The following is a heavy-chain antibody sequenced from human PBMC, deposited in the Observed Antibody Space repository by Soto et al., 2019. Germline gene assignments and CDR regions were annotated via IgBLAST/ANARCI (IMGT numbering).Heavy chain of an antibody. J-gene: IGHJ3*01. CDR3: ARVKVPAAILGAFDL. D-gene: IGHD2-2*02. V-gene: IGHV1-18*01. CDR2: INPIKGDT. Sequence: ASVKVSCKASGYTFSTYGITWVRQAPGQGLDWMGWINPIKGDTNSAAIFQDRVTMTTDTSTRTAYMELRSLKSDDAAVYYCARVKVPAAILGAFDLWGQGTLVTV. CDR1: GYTFSTYG.